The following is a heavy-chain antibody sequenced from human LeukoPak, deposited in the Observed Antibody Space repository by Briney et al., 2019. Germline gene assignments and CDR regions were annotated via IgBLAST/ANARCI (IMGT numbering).Heavy chain of an antibody. CDR3: AGRGHRYSRD. J-gene: IGHJ1*01. V-gene: IGHV4-4*09. D-gene: IGHD2-15*01. Sequence: PSETLSLTCTVSGDSVTSGYGSWIRQPPGKGLEWIGYIYDSGITDYNPSLKSRLTISVDTSNNQFSLNLSSVTAADTAVYYCAGRGHRYSRDWGQGILVTVSS. CDR2: IYDSGIT. CDR1: GDSVTSGY.